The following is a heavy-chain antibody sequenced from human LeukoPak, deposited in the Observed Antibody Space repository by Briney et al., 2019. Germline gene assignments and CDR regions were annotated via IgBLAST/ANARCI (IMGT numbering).Heavy chain of an antibody. CDR1: GFPFSNYW. J-gene: IGHJ4*02. D-gene: IGHD6-13*01. Sequence: QPGGSLRLSCAGSGFPFSNYWMHWVRQAPGKGLVWVSRVNSDGSTTNYADSVKGRFTISRDNAENTLYMRMNSLRPEDTAVYYCARGYYSSSRFDSWGQGTLVTVSS. CDR2: VNSDGSTT. V-gene: IGHV3-74*01. CDR3: ARGYYSSSRFDS.